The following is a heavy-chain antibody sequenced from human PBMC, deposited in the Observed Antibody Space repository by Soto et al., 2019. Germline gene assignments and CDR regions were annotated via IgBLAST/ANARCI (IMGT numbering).Heavy chain of an antibody. CDR3: ARGPTMVRGVNDYYYGMDV. J-gene: IGHJ6*02. V-gene: IGHV1-69*13. CDR1: GGTFSSYA. CDR2: IIPIFGTA. Sequence: SVKVSCKASGGTFSSYAISWVRQAPGQGLEWMGGIIPIFGTANYAQKFQGRVTITADESTSTAYMELSSLRSEDTAVYYCARGPTMVRGVNDYYYGMDVWGQGTTVTAP. D-gene: IGHD3-10*01.